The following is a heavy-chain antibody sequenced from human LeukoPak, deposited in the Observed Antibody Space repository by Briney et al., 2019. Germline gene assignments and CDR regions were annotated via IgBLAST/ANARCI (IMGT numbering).Heavy chain of an antibody. J-gene: IGHJ2*01. Sequence: SETLSLTCTVSGGSISSYYWSWIRQPPGKGLEWIGYIYYSGSTNYNPSLKSRVTISVDTSKNQFSLKLSSVTAADTAVYYCARTGYQKTNWYFDLWGRGTLVTVSS. CDR2: IYYSGST. D-gene: IGHD3-9*01. V-gene: IGHV4-59*01. CDR1: GGSISSYY. CDR3: ARTGYQKTNWYFDL.